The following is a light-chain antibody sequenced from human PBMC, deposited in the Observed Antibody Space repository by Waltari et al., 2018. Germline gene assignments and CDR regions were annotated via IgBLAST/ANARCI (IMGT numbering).Light chain of an antibody. J-gene: IGKJ1*01. CDR1: QSVRNN. CDR3: QQYNNWPPWT. CDR2: GAS. V-gene: IGKV3-15*01. Sequence: EIVMTQSPATLSVSPGERATLSCRASQSVRNNLVWYQQKPGQAPRLLIYGASTRVTGSPARFSGSGSVTEFTLTISSLQSEDFAVYYCQQYNNWPPWTFGQGTKGEIK.